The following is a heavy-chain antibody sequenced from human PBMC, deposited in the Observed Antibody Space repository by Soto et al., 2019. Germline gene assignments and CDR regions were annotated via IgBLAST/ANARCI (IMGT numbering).Heavy chain of an antibody. V-gene: IGHV1-18*01. J-gene: IGHJ4*02. CDR3: ARGIMQTPHDDSSGYYY. CDR1: GYTFTSYG. CDR2: ISAYNGNT. Sequence: VASVKVSCKASGYTFTSYGISWVRQAPGQGLEWMGWISAYNGNTNYAQKLQGRVTMTTDTSTSTAYMELRSLRSDDTAVYYCARGIMQTPHDDSSGYYYPGQGTLVIVSS. D-gene: IGHD3-22*01.